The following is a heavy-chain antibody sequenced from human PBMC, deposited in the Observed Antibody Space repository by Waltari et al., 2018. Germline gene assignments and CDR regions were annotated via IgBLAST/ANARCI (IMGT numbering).Heavy chain of an antibody. D-gene: IGHD3-22*01. CDR2: ISSSSSYI. CDR3: AREPEVVVITTATGDAFDI. J-gene: IGHJ3*02. CDR1: GFTFSSYS. V-gene: IGHV3-21*01. Sequence: EVQLVESGGGLVKPGGSLRLSCAASGFTFSSYSMNWVRQAPGKGLEWVSSISSSSSYIYYADSVKGRFTISRDNAKNSLYLQMNILRAEDTAVYYCAREPEVVVITTATGDAFDIWGQGTMVTVSS.